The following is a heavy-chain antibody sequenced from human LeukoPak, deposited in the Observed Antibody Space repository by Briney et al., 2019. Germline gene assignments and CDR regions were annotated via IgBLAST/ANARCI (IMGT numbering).Heavy chain of an antibody. CDR3: ARDEYTYGSRTHPYFFDY. Sequence: SETLSLTCIVSGGSISSSTSYWGWIRQSPGKGLEWIGSIYSGSTYHNPSLKSRVTISVDTSKNQFSLKLSSVAAADTALYYCARDEYTYGSRTHPYFFDYWGQGTLVTVSS. V-gene: IGHV4-39*07. CDR2: IYSGST. J-gene: IGHJ4*02. CDR1: GGSISSSTSY. D-gene: IGHD5-18*01.